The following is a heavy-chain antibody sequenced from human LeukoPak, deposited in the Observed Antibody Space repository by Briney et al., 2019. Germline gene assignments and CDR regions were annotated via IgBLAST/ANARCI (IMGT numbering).Heavy chain of an antibody. Sequence: PGGSLRLSCAASGFTFSSYWMSWVRQAPGKGLEWVANIKQDGSEKYYVDSVKGRFTISRDNAKNSLYLQMNSLRAEDTAVYYCAREPGRYSWNENYYFDYWGQGTLVTVSS. CDR1: GFTFSSYW. CDR2: IKQDGSEK. D-gene: IGHD1-1*01. V-gene: IGHV3-7*01. CDR3: AREPGRYSWNENYYFDY. J-gene: IGHJ4*02.